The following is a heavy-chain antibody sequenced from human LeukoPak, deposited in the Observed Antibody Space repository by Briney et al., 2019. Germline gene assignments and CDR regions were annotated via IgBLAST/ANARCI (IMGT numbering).Heavy chain of an antibody. D-gene: IGHD6-19*01. Sequence: SETLSLTCAVYGGSFSGYYWSWIRQPPGKGLEWIGEINHSGSTNYNPSLKSRVTISVDTSKSQFSLKLSSVTAADTAVYYCARGPVFSGWYYWGQGTLVTVSS. V-gene: IGHV4-34*01. CDR2: INHSGST. CDR3: ARGPVFSGWYY. CDR1: GGSFSGYY. J-gene: IGHJ4*02.